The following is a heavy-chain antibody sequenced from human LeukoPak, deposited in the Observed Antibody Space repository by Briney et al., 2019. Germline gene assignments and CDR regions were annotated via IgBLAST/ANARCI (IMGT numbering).Heavy chain of an antibody. J-gene: IGHJ4*02. CDR3: ARATTVGSLYFDY. CDR2: IYSGGNT. V-gene: IGHV3-53*01. CDR1: GFNFRDHW. Sequence: GGSLRLSCAVSGFNFRDHWMDWVRQAPGKGLEWVSVIYSGGNTYYADSVKGRFTISRDNSKNTVYLQMNSLRAEDTAVYYCARATTVGSLYFDYWGQGTLVTVSS. D-gene: IGHD2-15*01.